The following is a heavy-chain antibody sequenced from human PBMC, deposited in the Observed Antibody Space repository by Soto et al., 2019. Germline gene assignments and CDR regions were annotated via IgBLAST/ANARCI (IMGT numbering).Heavy chain of an antibody. J-gene: IGHJ4*02. CDR2: ISAYNGNT. Sequence: ASVKVSCKASGYTFTSYGISWVRPAPGQGLEWMGWISAYNGNTNYAQKLQGRVTMTTDTSTSTAYMELRSLRSDDTAVYYCARDKEDYSSVPPHVLWGQGNLVTFSS. D-gene: IGHD6-19*01. CDR1: GYTFTSYG. CDR3: ARDKEDYSSVPPHVL. V-gene: IGHV1-18*01.